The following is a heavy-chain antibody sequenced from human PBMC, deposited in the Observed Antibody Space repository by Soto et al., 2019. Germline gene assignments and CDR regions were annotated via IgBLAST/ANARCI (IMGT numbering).Heavy chain of an antibody. CDR2: IIPIFGTA. J-gene: IGHJ6*02. D-gene: IGHD6-13*01. V-gene: IGHV1-69*01. CDR3: AREVYSSSCSPYYYYGMDV. Sequence: QVQLVQSGAEVKKPGSSVKVSCKASGGTFSSYAIRWVRQAPGQGLEWMGGIIPIFGTANYAQKFQGRVTITADESTSTAYMELSSLRSEDTAVYYCAREVYSSSCSPYYYYGMDVWGQGTTVTVSS. CDR1: GGTFSSYA.